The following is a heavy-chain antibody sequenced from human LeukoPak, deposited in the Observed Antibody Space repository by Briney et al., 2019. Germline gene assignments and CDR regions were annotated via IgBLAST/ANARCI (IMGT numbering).Heavy chain of an antibody. CDR2: ISAYNGNT. CDR1: GGTFSSYA. D-gene: IGHD4-11*01. J-gene: IGHJ5*02. CDR3: ARDHSYSNPNWFDP. V-gene: IGHV1-18*01. Sequence: ASVKVSCKASGGTFSSYAISWVRQAPGQGLEWMGWISAYNGNTNYAQKLQGRVTMTTDTSTSTAYMELRSLRSDDTAVYYCARDHSYSNPNWFDPWGQGTLVTVSS.